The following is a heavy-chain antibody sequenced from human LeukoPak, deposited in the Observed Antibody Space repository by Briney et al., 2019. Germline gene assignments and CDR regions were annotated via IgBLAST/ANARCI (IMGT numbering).Heavy chain of an antibody. CDR3: ARVRHYYDSSGSRNWFDP. V-gene: IGHV4-38-2*01. CDR1: GYSISSGYY. D-gene: IGHD3-22*01. Sequence: PSETLSLTCAVSGYSISSGYYWGWIRQPPGKGLEWIGSVYHSGSTYYNPSLKSRVTISVDTSKNQFSLKLSSVTAADTAVYYCARVRHYYDSSGSRNWFDPWGQGTLVTVSS. CDR2: VYHSGST. J-gene: IGHJ5*02.